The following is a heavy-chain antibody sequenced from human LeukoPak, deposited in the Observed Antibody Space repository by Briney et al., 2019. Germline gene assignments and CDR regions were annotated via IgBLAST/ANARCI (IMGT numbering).Heavy chain of an antibody. CDR1: GGSISGYY. V-gene: IGHV4-4*07. Sequence: SETLSLTCTVSGGSISGYYWSWIRQPAGKGLEWIGRIYTSGSTNYNPSLKSRVTMSVDTSKNQFSLKLSSVTAADTAVYYCARDYYGSGSYSDYYYMDVWGKGTTVTISS. J-gene: IGHJ6*03. CDR3: ARDYYGSGSYSDYYYMDV. CDR2: IYTSGST. D-gene: IGHD3-10*01.